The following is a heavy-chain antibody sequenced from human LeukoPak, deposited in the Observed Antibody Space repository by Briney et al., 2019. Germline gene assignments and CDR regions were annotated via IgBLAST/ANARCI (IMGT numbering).Heavy chain of an antibody. J-gene: IGHJ6*03. CDR1: GFTFSSYS. CDR3: ASLPRGLTGGYMDV. V-gene: IGHV3-21*01. Sequence: GGSLRLSCAASGFTFSSYSMNCVRQAPGKGLEWVSSISSSSSYIYYADSVKGRFTISRDNAKNSLYLQMNSLRAEDTAVYYCASLPRGLTGGYMDVWGKGTTVTVSS. D-gene: IGHD2-8*02. CDR2: ISSSSSYI.